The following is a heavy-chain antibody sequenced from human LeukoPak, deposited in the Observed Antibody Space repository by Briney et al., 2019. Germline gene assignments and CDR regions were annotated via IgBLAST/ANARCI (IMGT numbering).Heavy chain of an antibody. D-gene: IGHD6-19*01. CDR2: MYISGET. CDR1: GGSISTYY. V-gene: IGHV4-4*07. Sequence: SETLSLTCTVSGGSISTYYWSWIRQPAGKGLEWIGRMYISGETNYNPSLKSRVTVSLDTTKNHFSLKLNSVTAADTAVYYCASGIQGAGNNFWGQGTLVTVSS. CDR3: ASGIQGAGNNF. J-gene: IGHJ4*02.